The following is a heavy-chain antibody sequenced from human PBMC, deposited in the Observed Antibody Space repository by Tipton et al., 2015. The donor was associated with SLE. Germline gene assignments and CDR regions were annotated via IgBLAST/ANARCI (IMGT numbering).Heavy chain of an antibody. D-gene: IGHD5-24*01. CDR1: GVSISTYY. J-gene: IGHJ2*01. Sequence: TLSLTCTVSGVSISTYYWSWIRQPPGKGLEWIGHTYYSGTIKYNPSLKSRVTMSADTSKNQFSLSLSSVTAADTAVYYCTRHDLQLSGYFDPWGRGTLVTVSS. CDR2: TYYSGTI. CDR3: TRHDLQLSGYFDP. V-gene: IGHV4-59*08.